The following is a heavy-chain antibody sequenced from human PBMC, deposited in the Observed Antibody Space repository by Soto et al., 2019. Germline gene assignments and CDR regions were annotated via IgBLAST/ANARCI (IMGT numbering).Heavy chain of an antibody. Sequence: ASVKVSCKASGGTFSSYTISWVRQAPGQGLEWMGWMNPNRGNTGYAQKFQGRVTMTRNNSTSTAYMELSSLRSEDTAVYYCARRGAAAGSYYYYYYMDVWGKGTTVTVSS. V-gene: IGHV1-8*02. CDR2: MNPNRGNT. CDR1: GGTFSSYT. J-gene: IGHJ6*03. CDR3: ARRGAAAGSYYYYYYMDV. D-gene: IGHD6-13*01.